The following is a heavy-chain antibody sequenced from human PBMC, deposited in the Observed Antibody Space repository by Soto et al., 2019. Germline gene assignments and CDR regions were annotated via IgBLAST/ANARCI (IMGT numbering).Heavy chain of an antibody. Sequence: SVKVSCKASGGTFSSYAISWVRQAPGQGLEWMGGIIPIFGTANYAQKFQGRVTITADESTSTAYMELSSLRSEDTAVYYCARDLDTAMVAFDIWGQGTMVTVSS. CDR1: GGTFSSYA. D-gene: IGHD5-18*01. V-gene: IGHV1-69*13. J-gene: IGHJ3*02. CDR3: ARDLDTAMVAFDI. CDR2: IIPIFGTA.